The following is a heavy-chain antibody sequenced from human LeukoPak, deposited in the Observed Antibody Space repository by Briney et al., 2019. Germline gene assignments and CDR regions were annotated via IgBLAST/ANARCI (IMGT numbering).Heavy chain of an antibody. V-gene: IGHV4-59*08. Sequence: SGTLSLTCTVSGGSISSYYWSWIRQPPGKGLEWIGYIYYSGSTNYNPSLKSRVTISVDTSKNQFSLKLSSVTAADTAVYYCVRHIGYYYGSGSYYSHYYGMDVWGQGTTVTVSS. J-gene: IGHJ6*02. D-gene: IGHD3-10*01. CDR2: IYYSGST. CDR1: GGSISSYY. CDR3: VRHIGYYYGSGSYYSHYYGMDV.